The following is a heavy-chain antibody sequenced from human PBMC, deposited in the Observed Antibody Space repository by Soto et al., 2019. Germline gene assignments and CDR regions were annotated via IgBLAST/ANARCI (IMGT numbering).Heavy chain of an antibody. CDR2: INHSGST. J-gene: IGHJ5*02. V-gene: IGHV4-34*01. CDR3: ASQGLTGYNGFDP. CDR1: GGSFSGYY. Sequence: SETLSLTCAVYGGSFSGYYWSWIRQPPGKGLEWIGEINHSGSTNYNPSLKSRVTISVDTSKNQFSLKLSSATAADTAVYYCASQGLTGYNGFDPWGQGTLVTVSS. D-gene: IGHD3-9*01.